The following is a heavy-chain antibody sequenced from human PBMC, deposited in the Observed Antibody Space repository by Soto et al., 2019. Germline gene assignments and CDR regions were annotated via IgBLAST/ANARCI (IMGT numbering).Heavy chain of an antibody. Sequence: GESLKISCKGSGYSFTSYWIGWVRQMPGKGLEWMGIIYPGDSDTRYSPSFQGQVTISADKSISTAYLQWSSLKASDTAMYYCASPSYSSSSGHYYYGMDVWGQGTTVTVSS. J-gene: IGHJ6*02. CDR1: GYSFTSYW. CDR2: IYPGDSDT. D-gene: IGHD6-6*01. CDR3: ASPSYSSSSGHYYYGMDV. V-gene: IGHV5-51*01.